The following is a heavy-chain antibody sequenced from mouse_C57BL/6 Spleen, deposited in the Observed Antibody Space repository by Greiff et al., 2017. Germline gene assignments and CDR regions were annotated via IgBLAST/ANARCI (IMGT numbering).Heavy chain of an antibody. D-gene: IGHD6-1*01. CDR1: GFTFSSYG. V-gene: IGHV5-6*01. CDR3: ARPLPHYYAMDY. CDR2: ISSGGSYT. Sequence: EVQLVESGGDLVKPGGSLKLSCAASGFTFSSYGMSWVRQTPDKRLEWVATISSGGSYTYYPDSVKGRFTISRDNAKNTLYLQMSSLKSEDTAMYYCARPLPHYYAMDYWGQGTSVTVSS. J-gene: IGHJ4*01.